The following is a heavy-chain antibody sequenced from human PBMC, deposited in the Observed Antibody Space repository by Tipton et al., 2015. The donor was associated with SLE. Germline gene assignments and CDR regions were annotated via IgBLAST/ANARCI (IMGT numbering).Heavy chain of an antibody. V-gene: IGHV3-33*01. CDR2: IWYDGSNK. Sequence: RSLRLSCAASGFTFSSYGMHWVRQAPGKGLEWVAVIWYDGSNKYYADSVKGRFTISGDNAKNSLYLQMNSLRAEDTAVYYCARWENAFDIWGQGTMVTVSS. D-gene: IGHD1-26*01. J-gene: IGHJ3*02. CDR1: GFTFSSYG. CDR3: ARWENAFDI.